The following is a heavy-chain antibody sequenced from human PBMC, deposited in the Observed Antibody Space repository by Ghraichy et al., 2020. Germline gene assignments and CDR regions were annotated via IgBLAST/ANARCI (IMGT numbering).Heavy chain of an antibody. CDR2: INLVGPT. Sequence: SETLSLTCVVSGGSITGHSWTWIRKRPGQGLEWICVINLVGPTNSNPSLKARGTMSIDTATEKYSLDLRNVSAADTAVYYCAGIWAYIDTCFEYWGPGTPVTVSS. D-gene: IGHD2-15*01. CDR3: AGIWAYIDTCFEY. CDR1: GGSITGHS. V-gene: IGHV4-34*01. J-gene: IGHJ4*02.